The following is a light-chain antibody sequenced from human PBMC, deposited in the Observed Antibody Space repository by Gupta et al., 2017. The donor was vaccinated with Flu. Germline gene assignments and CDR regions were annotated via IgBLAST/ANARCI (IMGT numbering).Light chain of an antibody. CDR1: QSLRTTY. CDR3: QQEESSPWT. J-gene: IGKJ1*01. V-gene: IGKV3-20*01. CDR2: GAS. Sequence: EFVLTQSPGTLSLSPGETATLSCRASQSLRTTYLGWYQQKPGQAPRLLLYGASSRATGIPDRFSGSGSETDFTLTISRLEPEDSAVYYCQQEESSPWTFGQGSKVEIK.